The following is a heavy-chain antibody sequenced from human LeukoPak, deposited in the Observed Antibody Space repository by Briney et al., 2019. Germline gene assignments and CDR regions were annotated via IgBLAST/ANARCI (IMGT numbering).Heavy chain of an antibody. CDR3: ARGGQWLVRVKGYSDY. Sequence: SETLSLTCAVYGGSFSGYYWSWIRQPPGKGLEWIGGINHSGSTNYNPSLKSRVTISVDTSKNQFSLKLSSVTAADTAVYYCARGGQWLVRVKGYSDYWGQGTLVTVSS. J-gene: IGHJ4*02. V-gene: IGHV4-34*01. D-gene: IGHD6-19*01. CDR2: INHSGST. CDR1: GGSFSGYY.